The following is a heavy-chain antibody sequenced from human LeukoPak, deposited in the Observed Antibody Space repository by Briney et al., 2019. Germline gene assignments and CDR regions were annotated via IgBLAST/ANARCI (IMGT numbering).Heavy chain of an antibody. D-gene: IGHD3-16*01. CDR3: ARGLGGPSGYYYYMDV. J-gene: IGHJ6*03. V-gene: IGHV4-39*01. CDR1: GGPISRSNYY. Sequence: SDTLSLTCTVSGGPISRSNYYWGWIRQPPGKGLEWNGSIHFRGSTYYNPSLKCRVTISVDTSKTQYSLKLSSVTAADTAVYYCARGLGGPSGYYYYMDVWGKGTTVTISS. CDR2: IHFRGST.